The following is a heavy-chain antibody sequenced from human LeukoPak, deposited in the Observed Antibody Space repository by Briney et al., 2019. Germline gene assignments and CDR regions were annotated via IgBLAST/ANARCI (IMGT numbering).Heavy chain of an antibody. V-gene: IGHV4-59*01. D-gene: IGHD4-17*01. Sequence: ASETLSLTCTVSGGSISSYCWSWIRQPPGKGLEWIGYIYYSGSTNYNPSLKSRVTISVDTSKNQFSLKLSSVTAADTAVYYCASTVTHNWFDPWGQGTLVTVSS. J-gene: IGHJ5*02. CDR2: IYYSGST. CDR3: ASTVTHNWFDP. CDR1: GGSISSYC.